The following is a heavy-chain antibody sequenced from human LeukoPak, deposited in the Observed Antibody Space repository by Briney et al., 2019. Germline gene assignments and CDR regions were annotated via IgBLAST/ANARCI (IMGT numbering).Heavy chain of an antibody. V-gene: IGHV4-4*07. CDR3: ARVGSAGYCSGGSCYAVGADY. CDR2: IYTSGST. Sequence: SETLSLTCTVSGGSISSYYWSWIRQPAGKGLEWIGRIYTSGSTNYNPSLKSRVTMSVDTSKNQFSLKLSSVTAADTAVYYCARVGSAGYCSGGSCYAVGADYWGQGTLVTVSS. CDR1: GGSISSYY. J-gene: IGHJ4*02. D-gene: IGHD2-15*01.